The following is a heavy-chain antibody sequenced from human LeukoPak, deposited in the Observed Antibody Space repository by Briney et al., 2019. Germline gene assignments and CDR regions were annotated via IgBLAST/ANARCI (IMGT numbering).Heavy chain of an antibody. D-gene: IGHD6-25*01. J-gene: IGHJ4*02. CDR1: GYTFTGYY. CDR2: INPNSGGT. V-gene: IGHV1-2*02. CDR3: ARAIPDAARYYFDY. Sequence: ASVKVSCKASGYTFTGYYMHWVRQAPGQGLEWMGWINPNSGGTNYAQKFQGRVTMTRDTSISTAYMELSRLRSDDTAVYYCARAIPDAARYYFDYRGQGTLVTVSS.